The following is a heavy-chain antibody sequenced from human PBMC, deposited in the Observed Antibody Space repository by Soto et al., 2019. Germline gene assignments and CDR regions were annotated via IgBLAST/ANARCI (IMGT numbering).Heavy chain of an antibody. V-gene: IGHV1-18*01. CDR1: GYTFTSYG. J-gene: IGHJ5*02. CDR3: ARDLTIFGVAPGAFHP. Sequence: GASVKVSCKASGYTFTSYGISWVRQAPGQGLEWMGWISAYNGNTNYAQKLQGRVTMTTDTSTSTAYMELRSLRSDDTAVYYCARDLTIFGVAPGAFHPWGQGTLVTVSS. D-gene: IGHD3-3*01. CDR2: ISAYNGNT.